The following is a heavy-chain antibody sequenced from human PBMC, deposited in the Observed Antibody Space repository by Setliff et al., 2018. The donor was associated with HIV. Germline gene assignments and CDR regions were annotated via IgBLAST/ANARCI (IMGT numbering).Heavy chain of an antibody. J-gene: IGHJ1*01. Sequence: PSETLSLTCAVYGEFLSGYYWTWIRQPPGKGLEWIGEINHGGSTSYSPSLKSRVTISADKSKNQFSLKLNSVTAADTAVYYCATHSLPYYDSTFRYFQHWGQGTLVTVSS. V-gene: IGHV4-34*01. D-gene: IGHD3-3*01. CDR3: ATHSLPYYDSTFRYFQH. CDR2: INHGGST. CDR1: GEFLSGYY.